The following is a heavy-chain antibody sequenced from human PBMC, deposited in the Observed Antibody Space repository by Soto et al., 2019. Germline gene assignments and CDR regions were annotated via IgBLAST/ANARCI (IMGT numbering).Heavy chain of an antibody. D-gene: IGHD6-19*01. J-gene: IGHJ4*02. CDR2: IIPIFGTA. V-gene: IGHV1-69*13. Sequence: SVKFSCKASVGTFSGYAISWVRQAPGQGLEWMGGIIPIFGTANYAQKFQGRVTITADESTSTAHMELSSLRSDDTAVYYCARDVRHSSGWSEDYWGQGTLVTVSS. CDR1: VGTFSGYA. CDR3: ARDVRHSSGWSEDY.